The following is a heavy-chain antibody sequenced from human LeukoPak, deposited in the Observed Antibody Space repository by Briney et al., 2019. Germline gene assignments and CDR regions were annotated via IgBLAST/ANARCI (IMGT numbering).Heavy chain of an antibody. Sequence: SETLSLTCTVSGGSISSYYWSWIRQPPGKGLEWIGYIYYSGSTNYNPSLKSRVTISVDTSKNQFSLKLSSVTAADTAVFYCAANSADYNTLGSSYKVWGQGTLVTVSS. CDR3: AANSADYNTLGSSYKV. CDR2: IYYSGST. V-gene: IGHV4-59*08. D-gene: IGHD3-10*01. J-gene: IGHJ4*02. CDR1: GGSISSYY.